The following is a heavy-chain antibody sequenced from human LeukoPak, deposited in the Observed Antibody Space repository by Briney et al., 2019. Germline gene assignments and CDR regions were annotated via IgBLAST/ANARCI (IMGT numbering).Heavy chain of an antibody. V-gene: IGHV1-18*01. Sequence: ASVKVSCKASGYTFTSYGISWVRQAPGQGLAWMGWISAYNGNTNYAQKLQGRVTMTTDTSTSTAYMELRSLRSDDTAVYYCARLNYYDSSGYPDFDYWGQGTLVTVSS. J-gene: IGHJ4*02. CDR2: ISAYNGNT. D-gene: IGHD3-22*01. CDR1: GYTFTSYG. CDR3: ARLNYYDSSGYPDFDY.